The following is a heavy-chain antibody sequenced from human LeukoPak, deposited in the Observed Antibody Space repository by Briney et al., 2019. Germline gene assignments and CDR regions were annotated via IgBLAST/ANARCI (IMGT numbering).Heavy chain of an antibody. CDR3: ARSGCSSTSCYLHNWFDP. Sequence: SVKVSCXASGGTFSSYAISWVRQAPGQGLEWMGRIIPIFGTANYAQKFQGRVTITTDESTSTAYMELSSLRSEDTAVYYCARSGCSSTSCYLHNWFDPWGQGTLVTVSS. CDR1: GGTFSSYA. D-gene: IGHD2-2*01. J-gene: IGHJ5*02. V-gene: IGHV1-69*05. CDR2: IIPIFGTA.